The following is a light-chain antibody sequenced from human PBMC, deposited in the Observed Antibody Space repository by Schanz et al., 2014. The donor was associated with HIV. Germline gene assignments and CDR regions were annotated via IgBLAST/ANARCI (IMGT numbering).Light chain of an antibody. CDR2: GAV. CDR1: QSVISSY. Sequence: ENVLTQSPGTLSLSPGERATLSCRASQSVISSYLSWYQQKPGQAPRLLMYGAVSRATGIPDRFSGSGSGTDFTLTINRLEPEDFAVYYCLHYDNWTFGPGTKVEIK. V-gene: IGKV3-20*01. CDR3: LHYDNWT. J-gene: IGKJ1*01.